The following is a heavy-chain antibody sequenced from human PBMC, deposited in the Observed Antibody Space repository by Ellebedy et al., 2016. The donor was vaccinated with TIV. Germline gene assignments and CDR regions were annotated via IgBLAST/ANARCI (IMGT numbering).Heavy chain of an antibody. Sequence: LSLTCAASGFTFSSYWVHWVRQAPGKGLECVSGMYGSGRGIFYADSVKGRFTISRDNSKNTLYLQMNSLRAEDTGIYYCVKDQIAGDGLWVFDLWGQGTMVTVSS. CDR2: MYGSGRGI. D-gene: IGHD3-16*01. CDR1: GFTFSSYW. J-gene: IGHJ3*01. CDR3: VKDQIAGDGLWVFDL. V-gene: IGHV3-23*01.